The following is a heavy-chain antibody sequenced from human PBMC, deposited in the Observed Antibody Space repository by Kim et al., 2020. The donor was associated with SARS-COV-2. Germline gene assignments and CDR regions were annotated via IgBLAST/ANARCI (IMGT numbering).Heavy chain of an antibody. D-gene: IGHD2-15*01. Sequence: KYSQKFQGRVTITRDTSASTAYMELSSLRSEDTAVYYCARGWTTAGKIDYWGQGTLVTVSS. J-gene: IGHJ4*02. V-gene: IGHV1-3*01. CDR3: ARGWTTAGKIDY.